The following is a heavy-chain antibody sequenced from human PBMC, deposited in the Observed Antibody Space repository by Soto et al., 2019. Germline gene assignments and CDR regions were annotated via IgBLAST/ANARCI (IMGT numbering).Heavy chain of an antibody. D-gene: IGHD3-16*01. CDR1: GYAFSSYF. CDR3: AKDIHYAASNSYFFYGLDV. V-gene: IGHV1-46*01. CDR2: INPNGGRT. Sequence: ASVNISCKASGYAFSSYFVHWVRQAPGQGLEWLGLINPNGGRTTYAQKFQGRITMTRDTSSNTVYMDLSGLRSEDTAVYYCAKDIHYAASNSYFFYGLDVWGQGTKVTVSS. J-gene: IGHJ6*02.